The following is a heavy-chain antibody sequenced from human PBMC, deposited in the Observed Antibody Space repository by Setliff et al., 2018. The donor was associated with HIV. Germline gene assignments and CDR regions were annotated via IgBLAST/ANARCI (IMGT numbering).Heavy chain of an antibody. CDR2: IRGDSTSI. CDR3: TRDPRLVDY. CDR1: GFTFSDHY. V-gene: IGHV3-11*05. Sequence: GGSLRLSCEASGFTFSDHYMTWIRQAPGKGLEWISYIRGDSTSINYADSVKGRFTISRDNAKNALYLQMNSLRAEDTAVYYCTRDPRLVDYWGQGTMVTVSS. D-gene: IGHD2-8*02. J-gene: IGHJ3*01.